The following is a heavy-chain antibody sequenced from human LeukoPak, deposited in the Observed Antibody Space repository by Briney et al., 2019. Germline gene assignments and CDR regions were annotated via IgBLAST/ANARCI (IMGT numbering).Heavy chain of an antibody. J-gene: IGHJ4*02. CDR1: GYTFDDYA. D-gene: IGHD3-10*01. CDR3: ARDLLRGLDS. CDR2: IKSDGTNA. V-gene: IGHV3-74*01. Sequence: GGSLRLSCAASGYTFDDYAMHWVRQAPGKGLVWVSRIKSDGTNANYADSVRGRFTISRDNAKSTVYLQMNSLRVEDTAIYYCARDLLRGLDSWGQGILVTVSS.